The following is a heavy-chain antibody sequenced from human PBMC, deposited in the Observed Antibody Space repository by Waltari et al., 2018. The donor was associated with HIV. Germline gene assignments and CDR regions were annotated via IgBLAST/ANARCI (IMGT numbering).Heavy chain of an antibody. CDR2: IYYSGST. CDR3: ARAGSVFGTSPYGMDV. J-gene: IGHJ6*02. D-gene: IGHD2-2*01. CDR1: GGSISSGDYS. Sequence: QVQLQESGPGLVKPSQTLSLPCTVSGGSISSGDYSWSWIRQPPGKGLEWVGYIYYSGSTYYNPSLKSRVTISVDTSKNQFSLKLSSVSSADTAVYYCARAGSVFGTSPYGMDVWGQGTTVTVSS. V-gene: IGHV4-30-4*01.